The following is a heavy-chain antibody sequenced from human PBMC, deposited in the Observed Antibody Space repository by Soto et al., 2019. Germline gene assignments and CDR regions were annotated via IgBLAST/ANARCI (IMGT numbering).Heavy chain of an antibody. CDR3: AKPYYDILTGPGGDY. D-gene: IGHD3-9*01. J-gene: IGHJ4*02. V-gene: IGHV3-23*01. Sequence: GGSLRLSCAASGFTFSSYAMSWVRQAPGKGLEWVSAISGSGGSTYYADSVKGRFTISRDNSKNTLYLQMNSLRAEDTAVYYCAKPYYDILTGPGGDYWGQGTLVTVSS. CDR1: GFTFSSYA. CDR2: ISGSGGST.